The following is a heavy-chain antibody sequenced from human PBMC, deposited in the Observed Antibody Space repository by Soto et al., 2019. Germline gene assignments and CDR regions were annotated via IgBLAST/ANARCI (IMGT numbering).Heavy chain of an antibody. CDR2: IIPIFGTA. J-gene: IGHJ6*02. CDR3: ANVLGYCSSTSCLYYYYGMDV. V-gene: IGHV1-69*01. D-gene: IGHD2-2*01. Sequence: QVQLVQSGAEVKKPGSSVKVSCKASGGTFSSYAISWVRQAPGQGLEWMGGIIPIFGTANYAQKFQGRVTSTADESTSTAYMELSSLRSEDTAVYYCANVLGYCSSTSCLYYYYGMDVWGQGTTVTVSS. CDR1: GGTFSSYA.